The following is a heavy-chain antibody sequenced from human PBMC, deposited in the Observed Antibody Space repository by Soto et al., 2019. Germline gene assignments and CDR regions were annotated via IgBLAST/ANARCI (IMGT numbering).Heavy chain of an antibody. V-gene: IGHV3-74*01. Sequence: GGSLRLSCAASGFTFSSYWMHWVRQAPGKGLVWVSRANSDGSITNYADAVKGRFTISRDNAKNTLYLQMDGLRAEDTAVYYCARVGATTWYWGQGTLVTVSS. CDR3: ARVGATTWY. D-gene: IGHD1-26*01. CDR1: GFTFSSYW. J-gene: IGHJ4*02. CDR2: ANSDGSIT.